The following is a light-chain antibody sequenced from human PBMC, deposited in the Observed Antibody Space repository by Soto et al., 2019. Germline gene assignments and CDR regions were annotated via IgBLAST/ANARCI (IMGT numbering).Light chain of an antibody. J-gene: IGKJ1*01. Sequence: DIQMTQSPSTLSASVGDRVTITCRASQSISNRLAWYQQKPGKAPKVLIYDASSLEGGVPSRFSGTGSATEFRFTISSLQPDDFATYHCQHYGGVWTFGQGTKVEIK. CDR1: QSISNR. V-gene: IGKV1-5*01. CDR2: DAS. CDR3: QHYGGVWT.